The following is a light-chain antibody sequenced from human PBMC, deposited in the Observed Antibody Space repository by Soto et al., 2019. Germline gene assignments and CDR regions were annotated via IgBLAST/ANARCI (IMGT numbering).Light chain of an antibody. V-gene: IGKV1-5*03. CDR3: LQYDSYSWT. CDR1: QSISGW. Sequence: DVQMTQSPSTLSASVGDRVTITRRASQSISGWLAWYQQKPGKAPKLLIYKASALESGVPSRFSGSGSGTEFTLTISSLQPDDFAGYYCLQYDSYSWTFGQGTKVDIK. J-gene: IGKJ1*01. CDR2: KAS.